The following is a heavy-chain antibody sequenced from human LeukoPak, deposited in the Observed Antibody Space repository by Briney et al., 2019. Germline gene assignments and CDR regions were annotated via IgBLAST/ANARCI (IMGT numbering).Heavy chain of an antibody. J-gene: IGHJ4*02. V-gene: IGHV4-38-2*02. Sequence: SETLSLTCTVSRYDINSVYYWGWIRQPPGKGLEWIGSIYHSGSTYYNASLRSRVTISMDTSRNKFSLNLNSVTAADTAVYYCARAGGYYGSGSFLDYWGQGLLVTISS. CDR1: RYDINSVYY. D-gene: IGHD3-10*01. CDR3: ARAGGYYGSGSFLDY. CDR2: IYHSGST.